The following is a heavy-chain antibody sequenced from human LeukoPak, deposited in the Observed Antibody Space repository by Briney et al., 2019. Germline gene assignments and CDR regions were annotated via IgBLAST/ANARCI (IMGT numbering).Heavy chain of an antibody. Sequence: PSETLSLTCTVSGGSISGYYWSWIRQLPGKGLEWIGYIYYSGTTSYNPSLKSRLTISVDTSKNHFSLQLSSVTASDTAVYYCARSARGLDYWGQGSLVTVSS. D-gene: IGHD3-10*01. CDR2: IYYSGTT. CDR1: GGSISGYY. V-gene: IGHV4-59*01. J-gene: IGHJ4*02. CDR3: ARSARGLDY.